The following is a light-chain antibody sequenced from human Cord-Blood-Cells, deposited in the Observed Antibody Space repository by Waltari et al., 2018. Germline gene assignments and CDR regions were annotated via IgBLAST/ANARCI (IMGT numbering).Light chain of an antibody. Sequence: QSVLTQPPSASGTPGQRVTISCSGSSSNIGSNYVYWYQQLPGTAPKLLIYMNKRRPSGVPVRVSRCDSGSSSSRGHSRLQSEYDADYYCAACDDSLRVRVFDEAT. V-gene: IGLV1-47*01. CDR2: MNK. CDR1: SSNIGSNY. J-gene: IGLJ2*01. CDR3: AACDDSLRVRV.